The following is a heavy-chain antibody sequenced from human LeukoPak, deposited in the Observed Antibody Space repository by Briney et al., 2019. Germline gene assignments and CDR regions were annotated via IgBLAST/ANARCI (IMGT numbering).Heavy chain of an antibody. CDR2: IIPILGIA. Sequence: SVKVPCKASGGTFSSYAISWVRQAPGQGLEWMGRIIPILGIANYAQKFQGRVTITADKSTSTAYMELSSLRSEDTAVYYCAREHADIVATSDYYYYYGMDVWGQGTTVTVSS. CDR1: GGTFSSYA. D-gene: IGHD5-12*01. V-gene: IGHV1-69*04. J-gene: IGHJ6*02. CDR3: AREHADIVATSDYYYYYGMDV.